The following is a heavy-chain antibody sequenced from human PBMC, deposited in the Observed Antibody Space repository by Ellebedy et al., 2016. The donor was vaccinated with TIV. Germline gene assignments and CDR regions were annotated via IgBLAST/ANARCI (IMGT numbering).Heavy chain of an antibody. J-gene: IGHJ6*02. D-gene: IGHD6-13*01. V-gene: IGHV4-34*01. CDR3: ARVIGQQLVRYYYYYGMDV. Sequence: SETLSLTXAVYGGSFSGYYWSWIRQPPGKGLEWIGEINHSGSTNYNPSLKSRVTILVDTSKNQFSLKLSSVTAADTAVYYCARVIGQQLVRYYYYYGMDVWGQGTTVTVSS. CDR2: INHSGST. CDR1: GGSFSGYY.